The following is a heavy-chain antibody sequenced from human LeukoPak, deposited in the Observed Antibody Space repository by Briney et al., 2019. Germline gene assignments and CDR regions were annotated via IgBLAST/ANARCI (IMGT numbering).Heavy chain of an antibody. V-gene: IGHV3-23*01. Sequence: GGSLRLSCAASGFTFSSYAMSWVRQAPGKGLEWASAISGSGGNTYYADSVKGRFTISRDNSKNTLYLQMNSLRAEDTAVYYCAKDPTMIVVVIPDYWGQGTLVTVSS. CDR1: GFTFSSYA. J-gene: IGHJ4*02. D-gene: IGHD3-22*01. CDR3: AKDPTMIVVVIPDY. CDR2: ISGSGGNT.